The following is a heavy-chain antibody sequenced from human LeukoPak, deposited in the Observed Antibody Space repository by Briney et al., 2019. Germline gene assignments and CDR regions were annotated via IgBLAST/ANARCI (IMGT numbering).Heavy chain of an antibody. CDR1: GGTFSSYA. D-gene: IGHD3-9*01. CDR3: ARSHYDILTGLRFDP. V-gene: IGHV1-2*02. CDR2: INPNSGGT. J-gene: IGHJ5*02. Sequence: ASVKVSCKASGGTFSSYAISWVRQAPGQGLEWMGWINPNSGGTNYAQKFQGRVTMTRDTSISTAYMELSRLRSDDTAVYYCARSHYDILTGLRFDPWGQGTLVTVSS.